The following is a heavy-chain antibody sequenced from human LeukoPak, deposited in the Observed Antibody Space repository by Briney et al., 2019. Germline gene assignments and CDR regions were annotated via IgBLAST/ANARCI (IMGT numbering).Heavy chain of an antibody. D-gene: IGHD6-19*01. J-gene: IGHJ4*02. Sequence: GGSLGLSCAASGISFSSNAMHWVRQAPGKGLEWVALISYRGKTIQYADSVKGRFTISRDNSRNTLFLQMNSLRVEDTAVYYCARDKAGGWYATFDYWGQGTLVTVSS. CDR1: GISFSSNA. V-gene: IGHV3-30*04. CDR3: ARDKAGGWYATFDY. CDR2: ISYRGKTI.